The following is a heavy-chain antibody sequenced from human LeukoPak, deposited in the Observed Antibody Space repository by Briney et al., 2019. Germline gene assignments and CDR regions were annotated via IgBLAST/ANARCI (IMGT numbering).Heavy chain of an antibody. Sequence: KSGGSLRLSCAASGFTFGIYAMNWVRQAPGKGLEWVSYIGPSGSNIYYADSVKGRFTISRDNAKNSLYLQMNSLRAEDTAVYYCARGYSIVGATLDYWGQGTLVTVSS. CDR3: ARGYSIVGATLDY. CDR2: IGPSGSNI. J-gene: IGHJ4*02. D-gene: IGHD1-26*01. V-gene: IGHV3-21*05. CDR1: GFTFGIYA.